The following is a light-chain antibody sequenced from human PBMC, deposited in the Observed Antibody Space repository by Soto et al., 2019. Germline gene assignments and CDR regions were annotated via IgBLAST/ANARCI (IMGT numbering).Light chain of an antibody. CDR3: QSYDSSRYWV. CDR2: EDN. Sequence: NFMLTQPHSVSESPGKTVTISCTRSSGSIASNYVQWYQQRPGSAPTTVIYEDNQRPSGVPDRFSGSIDSSSNSASLTISRLKTEDEADYYCQSYDSSRYWVFGGGTKLTVL. V-gene: IGLV6-57*04. J-gene: IGLJ3*02. CDR1: SGSIASNY.